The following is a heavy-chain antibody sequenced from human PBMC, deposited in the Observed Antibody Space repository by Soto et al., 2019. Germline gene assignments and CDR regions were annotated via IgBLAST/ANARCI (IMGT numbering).Heavy chain of an antibody. V-gene: IGHV3-30*03. CDR3: AIVRAADSSLDH. D-gene: IGHD3-10*02. J-gene: IGHJ4*02. Sequence: QVQLVESGGGVVQPGRSLRLSCVGSGFIFSNYGMHWVRQAPGKGLEWVAFISYDGSDILYADSVKGRFTISRDNSKSTLFLHMNRPTAEDTAIYFCAIVRAADSSLDHWGQGTLVTVSS. CDR1: GFIFSNYG. CDR2: ISYDGSDI.